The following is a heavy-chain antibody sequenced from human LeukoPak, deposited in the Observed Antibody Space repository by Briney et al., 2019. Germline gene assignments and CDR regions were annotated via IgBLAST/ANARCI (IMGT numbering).Heavy chain of an antibody. D-gene: IGHD2-15*01. CDR1: GGSISSYY. J-gene: IGHJ4*02. V-gene: IGHV4-59*01. CDR2: IYYSGST. Sequence: SETLSLTCTVSGGSISSYYWSWIRQPPGKGLEWIGYIYYSGSTNYNPSFKSRVTISVDTSKNQFSLKLSSVTAADTAVYYCANSGYCSGGSCSFGDVWTDYWGQGTLVTVSS. CDR3: ANSGYCSGGSCSFGDVWTDY.